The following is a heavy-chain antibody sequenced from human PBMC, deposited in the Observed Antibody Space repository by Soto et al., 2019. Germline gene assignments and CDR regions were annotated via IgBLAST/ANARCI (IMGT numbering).Heavy chain of an antibody. CDR2: VYHSGTI. J-gene: IGHJ3*02. CDR3: SIQIARAFWAFEI. V-gene: IGHV4-39*01. CDR1: GDSIATGDYW. D-gene: IGHD3-3*01. Sequence: QLQLQESGPGLLKPSETLSLTCTVSGDSIATGDYWWAWIRQPPGKGLEWIGSVYHSGTIWYSPSLKSRLTVSIDTSKNQFSLTLSSVTAADTAVYHCSIQIARAFWAFEIWGQGTMVTASS.